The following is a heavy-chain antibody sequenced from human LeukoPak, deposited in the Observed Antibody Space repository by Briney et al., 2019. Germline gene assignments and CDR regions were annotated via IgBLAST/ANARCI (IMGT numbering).Heavy chain of an antibody. CDR2: IYHSGST. CDR3: ARVTTVLTVDY. D-gene: IGHD4-23*01. V-gene: IGHV4-4*02. J-gene: IGHJ4*02. CDR1: GGSISSSNW. Sequence: SETLSLTCAVSGGSISSSNWWSWVRQPPGKGLEWIGEIYHSGSTYYSPSLKSRVTISVDTSKSQFSLNLSSVTAADTAVYYCARVTTVLTVDYWGQGTLVTVSS.